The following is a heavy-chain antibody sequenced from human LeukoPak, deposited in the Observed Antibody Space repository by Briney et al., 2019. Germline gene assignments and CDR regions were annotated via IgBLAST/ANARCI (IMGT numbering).Heavy chain of an antibody. CDR2: LWDDGTTQ. D-gene: IGHD6-19*01. V-gene: IGHV3-33*01. CDR3: ARESLLVPGTIDY. CDR1: GFNFNTYG. Sequence: GGSLRLSCAASGFNFNTYGMHWVRQAPGKGLEWVAILWDDGTTQYYAESVKGRFTISRDSSKHTVYLQLNSLRGDDTAVYYCARESLLVPGTIDYWGQGTLVTVSS. J-gene: IGHJ4*02.